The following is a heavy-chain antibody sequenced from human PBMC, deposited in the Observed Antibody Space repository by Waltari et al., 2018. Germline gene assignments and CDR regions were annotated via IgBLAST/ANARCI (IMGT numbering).Heavy chain of an antibody. CDR2: IYYSGST. CDR3: ARDFPIVGATRIDY. Sequence: QLQLQESGPGLVKPSETLSLTCTVSGCSLSSSSYSWGWLSQPPGKGLEWIGSIYYSGSTYYNPSLKSRVTISVDTSKNQFSLKLSSVTAADTAVYYCARDFPIVGATRIDYWGQGTLVTVSS. CDR1: GCSLSSSSYS. V-gene: IGHV4-39*02. J-gene: IGHJ4*02. D-gene: IGHD1-26*01.